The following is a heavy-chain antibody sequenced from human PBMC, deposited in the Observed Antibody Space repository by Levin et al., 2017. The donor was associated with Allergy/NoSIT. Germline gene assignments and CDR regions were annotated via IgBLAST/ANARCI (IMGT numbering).Heavy chain of an antibody. D-gene: IGHD3-22*01. V-gene: IGHV3-7*01. CDR1: GFSLSDYR. J-gene: IGHJ1*01. Sequence: QTGGSLRLSCAVSGFSLSDYRMSWVRQAPGKGLEWVASIKEDGSEKFYGDSVKGRCTISRDNAKNSLYLQMGGLRDEDTAVYYCARNNYYDRSGYYNEVRFQQWGQGTLVTVSS. CDR3: ARNNYYDRSGYYNEVRFQQ. CDR2: IKEDGSEK.